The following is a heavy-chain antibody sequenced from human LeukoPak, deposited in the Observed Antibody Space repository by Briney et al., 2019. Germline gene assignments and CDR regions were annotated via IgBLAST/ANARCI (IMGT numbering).Heavy chain of an antibody. V-gene: IGHV3-48*01. CDR1: GFTFSSYS. J-gene: IGHJ4*02. Sequence: GGSLRLSCAASGFTFSSYSMNWVRQAPGKGLEWVSYISSSSSSIQYADSVKGRFTISRDNSKNTLYLQMNSLRAEDTAVYYCAKGPIVRFDYWGQGTLVTVSS. CDR3: AKGPIVRFDY. CDR2: ISSSSSSI. D-gene: IGHD1-26*01.